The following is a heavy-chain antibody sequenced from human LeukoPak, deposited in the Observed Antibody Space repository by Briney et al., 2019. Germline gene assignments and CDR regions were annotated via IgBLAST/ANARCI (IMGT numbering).Heavy chain of an antibody. CDR3: AKDKDYYENSGFSYFDY. V-gene: IGHV3-23*01. J-gene: IGHJ4*02. Sequence: GGSLRLSCAASGFTFSSYAMSWVRQAPGKGLEWVSGISASGGSTYYADSVKGRFTISRDNSKNTLYLQMNSLRAEDAAVYYCAKDKDYYENSGFSYFDYWGQGTLVTVFS. CDR2: ISASGGST. D-gene: IGHD3-22*01. CDR1: GFTFSSYA.